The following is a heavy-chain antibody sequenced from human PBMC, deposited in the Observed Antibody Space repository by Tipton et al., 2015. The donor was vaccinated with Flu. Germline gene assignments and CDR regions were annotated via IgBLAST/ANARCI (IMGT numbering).Heavy chain of an antibody. D-gene: IGHD2-15*01. CDR1: GFTFSGYG. CDR2: IRYDGSDK. J-gene: IGHJ4*02. Sequence: SLRLSCAASGFTFSGYGMHWVRQAPGKGLEWVAHIRYDGSDKYYADSVKGRFTMSTDITKNTLYMEMKTLRAEDTAVYYCTRDSWKWSFDHWGQGTRVTV. CDR3: TRDSWKWSFDH. V-gene: IGHV3-30*02.